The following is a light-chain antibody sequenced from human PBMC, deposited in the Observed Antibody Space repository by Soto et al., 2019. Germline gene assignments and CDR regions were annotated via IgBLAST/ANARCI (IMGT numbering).Light chain of an antibody. CDR2: GAS. CDR1: QSVSSN. CDR3: QQYGSSPIT. Sequence: EIVMTQSPATLSVSPGERATLSCRASQSVSSNLAWYQQKPGQAPRLLIYGASSRATGIPDRFSGSGSGTDVTLTISRLEPEDFAVYYCQQYGSSPITFGQGTRLEIK. V-gene: IGKV3-20*01. J-gene: IGKJ5*01.